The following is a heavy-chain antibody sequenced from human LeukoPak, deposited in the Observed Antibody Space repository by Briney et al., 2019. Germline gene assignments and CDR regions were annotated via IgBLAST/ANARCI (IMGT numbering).Heavy chain of an antibody. Sequence: SETLSLTCTVSGGSISSYYWSWIWQPPGKGLEWIGYIYYSGSTNYNPSLKSRVTISVDTSKNQFSLKLSSVSAADTAVYYCARVPYYDSTYYFDYWGQGTLVTVSS. J-gene: IGHJ4*02. CDR2: IYYSGST. CDR1: GGSISSYY. D-gene: IGHD3-3*01. V-gene: IGHV4-59*01. CDR3: ARVPYYDSTYYFDY.